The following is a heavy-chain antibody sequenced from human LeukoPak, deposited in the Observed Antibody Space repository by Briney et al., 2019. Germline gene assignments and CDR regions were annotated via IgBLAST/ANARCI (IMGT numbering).Heavy chain of an antibody. Sequence: GGSLRLSCAASGFTFSSYSMNWVRQAPGKGLEWVSSISSSSSYIYYADSVKGRFTISRDNAKNSLYLQMNSLRAEDTAVYYCARLRPATASLGDYYYYMDVWGKGTTVTASS. CDR1: GFTFSSYS. CDR2: ISSSSSYI. J-gene: IGHJ6*03. CDR3: ARLRPATASLGDYYYYMDV. V-gene: IGHV3-21*01. D-gene: IGHD3-16*01.